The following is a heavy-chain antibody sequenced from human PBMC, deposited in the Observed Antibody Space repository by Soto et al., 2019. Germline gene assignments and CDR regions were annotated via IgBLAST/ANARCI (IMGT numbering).Heavy chain of an antibody. CDR3: GRGRGYSNGWGSYYYGREG. J-gene: IGHJ6*02. V-gene: IGHV1-46*01. D-gene: IGHD6-19*01. CDR1: GYTFTIYY. Sequence: ASVTVSGTASGYTFTIYYMHWVRRAPGQVLEWMGVINPSGGSTSYAQKFQGRVTISVDTSKNQFSLKLSSVTAADTAVYYCGRGRGYSNGWGSYYYGREGWGQGTPVTVS. CDR2: INPSGGST.